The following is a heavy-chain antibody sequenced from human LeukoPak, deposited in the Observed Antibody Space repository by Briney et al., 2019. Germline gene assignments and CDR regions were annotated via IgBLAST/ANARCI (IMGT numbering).Heavy chain of an antibody. V-gene: IGHV1-18*01. CDR2: ISTYNGDT. D-gene: IGHD3-16*01. Sequence: GASVKVSCKASGYTFTSYGISWVRQAPGQGLEWMGWISTYNGDTNYTQKLQGRVTMTTDTSTSTAYMELRSLRSDDTAVYYCAREGLGELTLDYWGQGTLVTVSS. CDR1: GYTFTSYG. CDR3: AREGLGELTLDY. J-gene: IGHJ4*02.